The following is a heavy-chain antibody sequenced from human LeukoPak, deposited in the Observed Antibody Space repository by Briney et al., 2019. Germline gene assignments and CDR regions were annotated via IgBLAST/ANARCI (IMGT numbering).Heavy chain of an antibody. Sequence: ASVKVSCXASGYTFTSYDINWVRRATGQGLEWMGWMNPNSGNTGYAQKFQGRVTITRNTSISTAYMELSSLRSEDTAVYYCATGQGRSGWYGLSSYWGQGTLVTVSS. D-gene: IGHD6-19*01. CDR1: GYTFTSYD. V-gene: IGHV1-8*03. CDR2: MNPNSGNT. CDR3: ATGQGRSGWYGLSSY. J-gene: IGHJ4*02.